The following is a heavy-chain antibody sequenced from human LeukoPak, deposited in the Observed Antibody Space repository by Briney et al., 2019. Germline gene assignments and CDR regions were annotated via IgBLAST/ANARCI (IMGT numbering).Heavy chain of an antibody. CDR1: GFTFSTYG. J-gene: IGHJ4*02. Sequence: PGRSLRLSCAASGFTFSTYGMHWVRQAPGKGLEWVAVISSDGSCKYYADSVKGRFTISRDNSKNTLYLQMNSLRAEDTAIYYCAKVGDYYDRSGYFWEYYLDFWGQGTLVSVSS. CDR3: AKVGDYYDRSGYFWEYYLDF. CDR2: ISSDGSCK. D-gene: IGHD3-22*01. V-gene: IGHV3-30*18.